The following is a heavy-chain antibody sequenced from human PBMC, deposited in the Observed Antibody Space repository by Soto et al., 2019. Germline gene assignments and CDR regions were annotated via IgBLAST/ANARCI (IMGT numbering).Heavy chain of an antibody. V-gene: IGHV3-23*01. Sequence: GGSLRLSCAASVFTFNIYAMTWVRQAPGKGLEWVSTTGATGRTTYYSDSVKGRFTVSRDNPKNTLDLQMSNLRAEDTAVYYCATVHNTSRSFDYWGQGTLVTVSS. D-gene: IGHD1-20*01. CDR1: VFTFNIYA. CDR2: TGATGRTT. J-gene: IGHJ4*02. CDR3: ATVHNTSRSFDY.